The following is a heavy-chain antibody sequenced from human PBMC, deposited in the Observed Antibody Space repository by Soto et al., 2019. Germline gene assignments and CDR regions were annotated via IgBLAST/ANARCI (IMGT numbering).Heavy chain of an antibody. J-gene: IGHJ4*02. D-gene: IGHD3-3*01. Sequence: TLSLTCTVSGGSISSSSYYWGWIRQPPGKGLEWIGSIYYSGSTYYNPSLKSRVTISVDTSKNQFSLKLSSVTAADTAVYYCARHSAIFGVVTFPYFDYWGQGTLVTVSS. CDR1: GGSISSSSYY. V-gene: IGHV4-39*01. CDR2: IYYSGST. CDR3: ARHSAIFGVVTFPYFDY.